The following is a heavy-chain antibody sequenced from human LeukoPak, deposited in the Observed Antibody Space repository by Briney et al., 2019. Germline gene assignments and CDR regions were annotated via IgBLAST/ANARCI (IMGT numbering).Heavy chain of an antibody. CDR2: ILPAGKES. Sequence: GGSLRLSCVVSGYSFSTNMMTWVRQAPGKGLEWVATILPAGKESYRVDSVKGRFIISRDNAKNSLFLEMNSLRHDDTALYYCRSAHGYWGQGTLVTVSS. J-gene: IGHJ4*02. CDR1: GYSFSTNM. V-gene: IGHV3-7*01. CDR3: RSAHGY.